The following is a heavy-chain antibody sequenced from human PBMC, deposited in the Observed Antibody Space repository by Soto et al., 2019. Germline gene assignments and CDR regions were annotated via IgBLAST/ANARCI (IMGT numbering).Heavy chain of an antibody. J-gene: IGHJ4*02. CDR3: ARDFYDYYDSSGYYGTHFDY. CDR2: ISSSSSYI. Sequence: LRLSCAASGFTFSSYSMNWVRQAPGKGLEWVSSISSSSSYIYYADSVKGRFTISRDNAKNSLYLQMNSLRAEDTAVYYCARDFYDYYDSSGYYGTHFDYWGQGTLVTVSS. CDR1: GFTFSSYS. V-gene: IGHV3-21*01. D-gene: IGHD3-22*01.